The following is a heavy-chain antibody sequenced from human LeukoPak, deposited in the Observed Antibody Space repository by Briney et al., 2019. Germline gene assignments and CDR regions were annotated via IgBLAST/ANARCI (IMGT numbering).Heavy chain of an antibody. CDR3: AKGGGSYLGAFDI. V-gene: IGHV3-30*18. CDR2: ISYDGSNK. J-gene: IGHJ3*02. CDR1: GFTFSSYG. D-gene: IGHD1-26*01. Sequence: GRSLRLSCAGSGFTFSSYGMHWVRQAPGKGLEWVSVISYDGSNKYYADSVKGRFTISRDNSKNTLYLQMNSLRAEDTAVYYCAKGGGSYLGAFDIWGQGTMVTVSS.